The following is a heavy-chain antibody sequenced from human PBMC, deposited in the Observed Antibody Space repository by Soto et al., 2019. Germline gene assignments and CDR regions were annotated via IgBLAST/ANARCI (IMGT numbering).Heavy chain of an antibody. CDR2: VSPENSNA. D-gene: IGHD2-21*02. J-gene: IGHJ4*02. Sequence: QVQVVQSRAEVKKPGASVKVSRKTSGYTFTDYDINWVRQAPGQGLEYMGWVSPENSNAGYAQQFRGRVSMTTNTIISTAYLELTDLRYEDTAVYYCEVTTGYWGQGTMVTVSS. CDR3: EVTTGY. CDR1: GYTFTDYD. V-gene: IGHV1-8*01.